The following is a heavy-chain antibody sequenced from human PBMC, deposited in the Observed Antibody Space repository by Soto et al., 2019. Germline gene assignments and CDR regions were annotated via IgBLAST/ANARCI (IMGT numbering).Heavy chain of an antibody. V-gene: IGHV3-23*01. CDR2: INGSDGKT. D-gene: IGHD1-26*01. CDR3: ARWSFLDY. J-gene: IGHJ4*02. CDR1: GFSFTSYA. Sequence: EVQLLESGGGLVRPGGSLRLSCAASGFSFTSYALSWVRQAPGKGLEWVSTINGSDGKTYYADSVKGRFSISRDTSKTTLYLQMNSLRVEDTAVYYCARWSFLDYWGQGTRVTVS.